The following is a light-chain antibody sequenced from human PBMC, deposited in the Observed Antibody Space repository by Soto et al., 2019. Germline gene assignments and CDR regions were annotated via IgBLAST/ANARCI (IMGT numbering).Light chain of an antibody. Sequence: QSALTQPASVSGSPGQSITISCTGTSSDVVGYNYVSWYQQHPGKAPKLMIYEVSNRPSGVSNRFSGSKSGNTASLTISGLHAEDEADYFCSSYTSSSTLGVFGGGTKLTVL. CDR1: SSDVVGYNY. V-gene: IGLV2-14*01. CDR3: SSYTSSSTLGV. J-gene: IGLJ3*02. CDR2: EVS.